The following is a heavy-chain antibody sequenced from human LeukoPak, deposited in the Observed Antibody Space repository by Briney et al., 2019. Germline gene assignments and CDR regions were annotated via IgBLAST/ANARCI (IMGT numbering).Heavy chain of an antibody. Sequence: GGSLRLSCAASGFTFKSYDMHWVRQAAGEGPEWVSAINTAGDTYYQGSVKGRFTISRDNAKNSLYLQMNSLRAEDTAVYYCARGVITFGGVIVTPYFDYWGQGTLVTVSS. V-gene: IGHV3-13*01. CDR1: GFTFKSYD. J-gene: IGHJ4*02. CDR2: INTAGDT. CDR3: ARGVITFGGVIVTPYFDY. D-gene: IGHD3-16*02.